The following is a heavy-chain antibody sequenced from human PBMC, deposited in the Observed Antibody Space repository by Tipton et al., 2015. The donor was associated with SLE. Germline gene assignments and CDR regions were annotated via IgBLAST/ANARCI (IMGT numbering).Heavy chain of an antibody. J-gene: IGHJ4*02. CDR3: ATDLMAAAGTSGPLFDY. D-gene: IGHD6-13*01. CDR1: GFTFSNYG. Sequence: SLRLSCAVSGFTFSNYGMHWVRQAPGKGLEWVAVIWYDGSNKYYADSVKGRFTISRDNSKNTLYLQMNSLRAEDTAVYYCATDLMAAAGTSGPLFDYCGQDTRVTVSS. CDR2: IWYDGSNK. V-gene: IGHV3-33*08.